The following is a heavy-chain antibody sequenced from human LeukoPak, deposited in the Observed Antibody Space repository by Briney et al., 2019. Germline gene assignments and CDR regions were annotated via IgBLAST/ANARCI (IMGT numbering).Heavy chain of an antibody. V-gene: IGHV4-38-2*02. D-gene: IGHD3-9*01. CDR1: HHSVSSGHK. CDR2: RAYIETI. CDR3: GWIYHDILTVSYQFEY. J-gene: IGHJ4*02. Sequence: SETVSLTCSVSHHSVSSGHKWGWIRQRPETGLEWIEIRAYIETIYYKPFLKSRVTISLHSYKNPFSLQLRPVAAADTAVYYCGWIYHDILTVSYQFEYWGQGTLVTVSS.